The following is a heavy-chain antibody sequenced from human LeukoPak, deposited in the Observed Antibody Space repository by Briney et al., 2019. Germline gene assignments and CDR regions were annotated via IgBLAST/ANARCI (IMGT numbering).Heavy chain of an antibody. V-gene: IGHV4-34*01. CDR2: IKLSGSA. CDR1: GGSFSGYY. D-gene: IGHD3-22*01. CDR3: ARDDSSGYRY. J-gene: IGHJ4*02. Sequence: TSETLSLTCAVYGGSFSGYYWSWIRQPPGKGLEWIGEIKLSGSANYNPSLKSRVTISVDTSKNQFSLKLSSVTAADTAVYYCARDDSSGYRYWGQGTLVTVSS.